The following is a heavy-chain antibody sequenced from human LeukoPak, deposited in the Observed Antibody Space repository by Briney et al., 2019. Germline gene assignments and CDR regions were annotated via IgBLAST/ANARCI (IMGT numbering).Heavy chain of an antibody. D-gene: IGHD3-10*01. CDR2: IYHSGST. Sequence: KSSETLSLTCAVYGGSFSGYYWSWIRQPPGKGLEWIGEIYHSGSTNYNPSLKSRVTISVDKSKNQFSLKLSSVTAADTAVYYCARDYYGSGSLTVWYFDYWGQGTLVTVSS. J-gene: IGHJ4*02. V-gene: IGHV4-34*01. CDR3: ARDYYGSGSLTVWYFDY. CDR1: GGSFSGYY.